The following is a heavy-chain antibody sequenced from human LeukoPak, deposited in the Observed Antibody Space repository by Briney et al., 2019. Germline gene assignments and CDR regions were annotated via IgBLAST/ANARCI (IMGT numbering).Heavy chain of an antibody. CDR3: AREDYGDYFGSYGMDV. CDR2: IYYSGST. J-gene: IGHJ6*02. V-gene: IGHV4-59*01. D-gene: IGHD4-17*01. CDR1: GGSISSYY. Sequence: SETLSLTCTVSGGSISSYYWNWIRQPPGKGLEWIGYIYYSGSTNYNPSLKSRVTISVDTSKNQSSLKLYSVTAADTAVYYCAREDYGDYFGSYGMDVWGQGTTVTVSS.